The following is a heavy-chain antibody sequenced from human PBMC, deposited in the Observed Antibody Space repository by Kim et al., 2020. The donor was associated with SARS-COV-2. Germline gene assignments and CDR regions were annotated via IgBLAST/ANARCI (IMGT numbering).Heavy chain of an antibody. J-gene: IGHJ4*02. Sequence: TNYDQKFQGRVTMTRDTAVSTAYMELSRLRSDDTAVYYCARETLGYYFDYWGQGTLVTVSS. CDR2: T. V-gene: IGHV1-2*02. CDR3: ARETLGYYFDY. D-gene: IGHD3-16*01.